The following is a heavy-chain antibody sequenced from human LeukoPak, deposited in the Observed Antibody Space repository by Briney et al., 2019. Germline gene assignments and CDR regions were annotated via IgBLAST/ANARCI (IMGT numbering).Heavy chain of an antibody. CDR1: GFTFSSYA. V-gene: IGHV3-23*01. D-gene: IGHD3-22*01. Sequence: GGSLRLSCAASGFTFSSYAMSWVRQAPGKGLEWGSAISGSGGSTYYADSVKGRFTISRDNTKNTLYMQMNSLRAEDTAVYYCAKVPYDSSGYSPHDYWGQGTLVTVSS. CDR2: ISGSGGST. CDR3: AKVPYDSSGYSPHDY. J-gene: IGHJ4*02.